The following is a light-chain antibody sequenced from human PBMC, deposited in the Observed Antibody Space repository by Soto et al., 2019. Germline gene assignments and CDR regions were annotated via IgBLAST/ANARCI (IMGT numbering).Light chain of an antibody. Sequence: EIVMTQSPATLSVSPGERATLSCRASQSVGIDLAWYQQKPGQAPRLVIYGASNRATGIPDRFSGSGSGTHFTLTISSLEPEDFAVYYCQQRSNWPPSITFGQGTRREIK. J-gene: IGKJ5*01. V-gene: IGKV3-11*01. CDR2: GAS. CDR1: QSVGID. CDR3: QQRSNWPPSIT.